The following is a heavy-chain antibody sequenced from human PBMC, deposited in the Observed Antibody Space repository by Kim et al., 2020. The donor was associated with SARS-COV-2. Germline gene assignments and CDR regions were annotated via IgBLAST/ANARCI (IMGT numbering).Heavy chain of an antibody. V-gene: IGHV1-69*04. D-gene: IGHD3-22*01. Sequence: SVKVSCKASGGTFSSYAISWVRQPPGQGLEWMGRIIPILGIANYAQKFQGRVTITADKSTSTAYMELSSLRSEDTAVYYCARASFFYDSSGYHFDYWGQ. J-gene: IGHJ4*02. CDR3: ARASFFYDSSGYHFDY. CDR2: IIPILGIA. CDR1: GGTFSSYA.